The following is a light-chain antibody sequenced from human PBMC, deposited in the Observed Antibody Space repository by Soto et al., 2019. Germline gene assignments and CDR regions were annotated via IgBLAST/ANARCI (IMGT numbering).Light chain of an antibody. CDR3: QQYGSSSYT. CDR1: QSIASSY. CDR2: GAS. J-gene: IGKJ2*01. V-gene: IGKV3-20*01. Sequence: EIVLTQSPGTLSLSPDERATLSCRASQSIASSYLTWYQHKPGQAPRLLIYGASSRATGIPDRFSGSGSGTDFTLTISRLEPEDFAVYYCQQYGSSSYTFGQGTQLEIK.